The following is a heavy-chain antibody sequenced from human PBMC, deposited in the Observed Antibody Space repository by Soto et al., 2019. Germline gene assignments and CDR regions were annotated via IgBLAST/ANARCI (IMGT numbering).Heavy chain of an antibody. Sequence: GGSLRLSCAASGFTLSNAWMSWVRQAPGKGLEWVGRIKSKTDGGTTDYAAPVKGRFTISRDDSKNTLYLQMNSLKTEDTAVYYCTTGRILTGYYEYYYYGMDVWGQGTTVTVSS. CDR1: GFTLSNAW. V-gene: IGHV3-15*01. CDR2: IKSKTDGGTT. CDR3: TTGRILTGYYEYYYYGMDV. J-gene: IGHJ6*02. D-gene: IGHD3-9*01.